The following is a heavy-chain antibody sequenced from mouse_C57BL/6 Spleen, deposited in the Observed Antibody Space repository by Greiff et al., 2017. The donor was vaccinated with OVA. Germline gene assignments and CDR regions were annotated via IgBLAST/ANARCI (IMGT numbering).Heavy chain of an antibody. CDR2: IDPSDSYT. CDR3: ARRGFAY. CDR1: GYTFTSYW. J-gene: IGHJ3*01. V-gene: IGHV1-50*01. Sequence: VQLQQPGAELVKPGASVKLSCKASGYTFTSYWMQWVKQRPGQGLEWIGEIDPSDSYTNYNQKFKGKATLTVDTSSRTAYMQLSSLTSEDSAVYYCARRGFAYWGQGTLVTVSA.